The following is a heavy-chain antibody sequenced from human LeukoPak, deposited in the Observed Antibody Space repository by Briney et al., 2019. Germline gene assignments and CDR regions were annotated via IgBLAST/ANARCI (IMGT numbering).Heavy chain of an antibody. CDR2: ISSSGSTI. D-gene: IGHD4-17*01. V-gene: IGHV3-11*01. J-gene: IGHJ4*02. CDR1: GFTFSDYY. Sequence: GGSLRLSCAASGFTFSDYYMSWIRQAPGKGLEWVSYISSSGSTIYYADSVKGRFTISRDNAKNSLYLQMNSLRAEDMAVYYCARTNLPTVTTSYWGQGTLVTVSS. CDR3: ARTNLPTVTTSY.